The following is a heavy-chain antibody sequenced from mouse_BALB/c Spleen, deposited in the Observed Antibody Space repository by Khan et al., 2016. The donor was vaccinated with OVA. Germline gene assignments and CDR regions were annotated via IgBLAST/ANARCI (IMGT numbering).Heavy chain of an antibody. CDR3: ARVYYRYDEDYWNFDV. Sequence: EVELVESGGGLVRPGGSLKVSCAASGFTFSGYGMSWVRQTPDKRLELVATINSNGGTSYFPDSVKGRFTISRDNAKNSLHLQMSSLKSEDTAMYYCARVYYRYDEDYWNFDVWGAGTTVTVSS. V-gene: IGHV5-6-3*01. CDR2: INSNGGTS. J-gene: IGHJ1*01. D-gene: IGHD2-14*01. CDR1: GFTFSGYG.